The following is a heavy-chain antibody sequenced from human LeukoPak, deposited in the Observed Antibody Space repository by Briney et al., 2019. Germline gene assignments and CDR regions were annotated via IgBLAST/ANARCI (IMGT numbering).Heavy chain of an antibody. CDR3: AVGYSYGSHQVDAFDI. CDR1: GGSISSGGYY. Sequence: SQTLSLTCTVSGGSISSGGYYWSWIRQHPGKGPEWIGYIYYSGSTYYNPSLKSRVTISVDTSKNQFSLKLSSVTAADTAVYYCAVGYSYGSHQVDAFDIWGQGTIVTVSS. V-gene: IGHV4-31*03. D-gene: IGHD5-18*01. CDR2: IYYSGST. J-gene: IGHJ3*02.